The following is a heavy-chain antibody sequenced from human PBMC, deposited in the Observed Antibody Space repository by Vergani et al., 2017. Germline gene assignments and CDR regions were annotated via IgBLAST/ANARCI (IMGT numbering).Heavy chain of an antibody. J-gene: IGHJ1*01. Sequence: QVQVVQSGAEVKKSGASVQVSCKTSGYTFSNYYMHWVRQAPGQGLEWMGIINPSGGHTNYAQEFQGRVTITRDTSTSTVYMEHSSLRSGDTAIYYCARGEYGIWTGYRDWGQGTLVTVSA. V-gene: IGHV1-46*03. D-gene: IGHD3-9*01. CDR1: GYTFSNYY. CDR3: ARGEYGIWTGYRD. CDR2: INPSGGHT.